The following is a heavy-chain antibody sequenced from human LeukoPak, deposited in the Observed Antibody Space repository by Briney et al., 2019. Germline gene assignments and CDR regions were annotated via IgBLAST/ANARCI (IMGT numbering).Heavy chain of an antibody. V-gene: IGHV1-8*03. CDR1: GYTFTSYD. CDR3: ASLTATHARSDAFDI. Sequence: ASVKVSCKASGYTFTSYDINWVRQATGQGLEWMGWMNPNSGNTGYAQKFQGRVTITRNTSISTAHMELSSLRSEDTAVYYCASLTATHARSDAFDIWGQGTMVTVSS. CDR2: MNPNSGNT. D-gene: IGHD5-18*01. J-gene: IGHJ3*02.